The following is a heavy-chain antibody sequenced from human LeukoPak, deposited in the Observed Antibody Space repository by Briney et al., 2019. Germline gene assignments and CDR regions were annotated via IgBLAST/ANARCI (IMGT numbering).Heavy chain of an antibody. D-gene: IGHD3-22*01. Sequence: ASVKVSCKASGYTFTGYAMNWVRQAPGQGLEWMGWINTNTGNPTYAQGFTGRFVFSLDTSVSTAYLQISSLKAEDTAVYYCARALGEDYYDSSGYYDYWGQGTLVTVSS. CDR2: INTNTGNP. CDR1: GYTFTGYA. CDR3: ARALGEDYYDSSGYYDY. V-gene: IGHV7-4-1*02. J-gene: IGHJ4*02.